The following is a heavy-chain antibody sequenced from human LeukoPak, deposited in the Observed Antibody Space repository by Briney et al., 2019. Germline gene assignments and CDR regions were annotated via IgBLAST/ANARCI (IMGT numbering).Heavy chain of an antibody. Sequence: SETLSLTCTVSGGSITSYYWSWIRQSPGKGLEWIGYIYYSGSTNYNPSLKSRVTMSVDTSKNQFSLRLSSVTAADTAVYYCARGPNYGGIDYWGQETLVTVSS. CDR3: ARGPNYGGIDY. CDR2: IYYSGST. D-gene: IGHD4-23*01. J-gene: IGHJ4*02. V-gene: IGHV4-59*01. CDR1: GGSITSYY.